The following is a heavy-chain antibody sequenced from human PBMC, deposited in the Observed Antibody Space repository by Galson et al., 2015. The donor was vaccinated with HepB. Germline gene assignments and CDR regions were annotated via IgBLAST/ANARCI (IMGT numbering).Heavy chain of an antibody. J-gene: IGHJ2*01. CDR3: ERAGNDWYFDL. CDR1: GGSISSSNW. Sequence: SETLSLTCAVSGGSISSSNWWSWVRQPPGKGLEWIGEIYHSGSTNYNPSLMSRVTISVDKSKNQFSLKLSSVTAADTAVYYCERAGNDWYFDLWGRGTLVTVSS. D-gene: IGHD1-1*01. CDR2: IYHSGST. V-gene: IGHV4-4*02.